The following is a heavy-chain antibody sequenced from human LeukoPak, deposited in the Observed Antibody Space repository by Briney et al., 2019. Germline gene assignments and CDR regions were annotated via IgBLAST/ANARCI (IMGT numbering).Heavy chain of an antibody. V-gene: IGHV4-39*02. CDR3: AREVPGDGYDY. Sequence: KPSETLSLTCTVSGGSISSSSYYWGWIRQPPGKGLEWIGSLYYSGSTYHNPSLKSRVTISVDTSKNQFSLKLTSVTAADTAVYYCAREVPGDGYDYWGQGTLVTVSS. J-gene: IGHJ4*02. CDR1: GGSISSSSYY. D-gene: IGHD5-24*01. CDR2: LYYSGST.